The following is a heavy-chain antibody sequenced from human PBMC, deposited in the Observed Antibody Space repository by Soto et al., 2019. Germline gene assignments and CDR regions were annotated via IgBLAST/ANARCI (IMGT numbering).Heavy chain of an antibody. V-gene: IGHV1-18*01. Sequence: QVQLVQSGDEMRKPGASVKVSCQASGYTFSNYGITWGRQAPGQGLEWMGWISANNGNSKYAQSLQGRLTLTTDTSTSTADMELRSLRSDDTAVYYCARDWYFYGAGSPNHMDVWGKGTTVSVSS. CDR1: GYTFSNYG. CDR3: ARDWYFYGAGSPNHMDV. D-gene: IGHD3-10*01. J-gene: IGHJ6*03. CDR2: ISANNGNS.